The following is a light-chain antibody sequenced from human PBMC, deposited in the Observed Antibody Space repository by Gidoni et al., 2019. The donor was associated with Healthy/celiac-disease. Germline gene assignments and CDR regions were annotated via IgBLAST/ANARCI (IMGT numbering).Light chain of an antibody. V-gene: IGKV3-15*01. J-gene: IGKJ4*01. CDR3: QQYNNWPRT. CDR1: QSVSST. Sequence: EIVMTQSPATLSVSPGERATLSCRASQSVSSTLAWYQQKPGQAPRLLIYGASTRATGIPARFSGSGSGTEFTLTISSLQSEDFAVYYCQQYNNWPRTFXGXTKVEIK. CDR2: GAS.